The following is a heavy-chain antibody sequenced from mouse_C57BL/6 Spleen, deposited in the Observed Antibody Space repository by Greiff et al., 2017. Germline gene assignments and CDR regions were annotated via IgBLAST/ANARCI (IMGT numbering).Heavy chain of an antibody. J-gene: IGHJ1*03. CDR3: ARILRSGYFDV. D-gene: IGHD1-1*01. CDR1: GYSFTGYY. CDR2: INPSTGGT. Sequence: EVQLQQSGPELVKPGASVKISCKASGYSFTGYYMNWVKQSPEKSLEWIGEINPSTGGTTYNQKFKAKATLTVDKSSSTAYMQLKSLTSEDSAVYYCARILRSGYFDVWGTGTTVTVSS. V-gene: IGHV1-42*01.